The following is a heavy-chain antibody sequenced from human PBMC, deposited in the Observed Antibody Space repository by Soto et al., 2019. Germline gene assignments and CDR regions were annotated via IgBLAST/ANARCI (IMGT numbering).Heavy chain of an antibody. CDR2: IYYSGST. J-gene: IGHJ6*02. D-gene: IGHD2-8*01. V-gene: IGHV4-59*01. Sequence: LSLTCTVSGGSISSYYWSWIRQPPGKGLEWIGYIYYSGSTNYNPSLKSRVTISVDTSKNQFSLKLSSVTAADTAVYYCARFTQWDYYYYGMDVWGQGTTVTVSS. CDR3: ARFTQWDYYYYGMDV. CDR1: GGSISSYY.